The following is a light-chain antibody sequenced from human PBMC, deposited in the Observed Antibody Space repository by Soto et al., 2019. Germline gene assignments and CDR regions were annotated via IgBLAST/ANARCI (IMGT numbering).Light chain of an antibody. J-gene: IGLJ2*01. V-gene: IGLV2-8*01. Sequence: QSVLTQPPSASGSPGQSVTIFCTGTSSDVGGYNYVSWYQQHPGKAPKLMIYEVSKRPSGVPDRFSGSKSGNTASLTVSGLQAEDEADYYCSSYAGSNNFVVFGGGTQLTVL. CDR2: EVS. CDR1: SSDVGGYNY. CDR3: SSYAGSNNFVV.